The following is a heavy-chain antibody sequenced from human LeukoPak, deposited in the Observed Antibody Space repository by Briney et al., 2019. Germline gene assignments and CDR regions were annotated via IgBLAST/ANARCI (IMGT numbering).Heavy chain of an antibody. V-gene: IGHV3-64D*09. J-gene: IGHJ5*02. CDR2: ISSNGGST. CDR3: VKDRRIAVAGTGWFAP. CDR1: GFTFSSYA. Sequence: PGGSLRLSCSASGFTFSSYAMHWVRQAPGKGLEYVSAISSNGGSTYYADSVKGRFTISRDNSKNTLYLQMSSLRAEDTAVYYCVKDRRIAVAGTGWFAPWGQGTLVTVSP. D-gene: IGHD6-19*01.